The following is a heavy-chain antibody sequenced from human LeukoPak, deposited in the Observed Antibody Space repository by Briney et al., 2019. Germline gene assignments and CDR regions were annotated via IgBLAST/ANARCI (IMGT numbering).Heavy chain of an antibody. CDR2: IYYSGST. CDR3: ARDPSPYSSPDY. D-gene: IGHD6-13*01. Sequence: SETLSLTCTVSGGSISSYYWSWFRQPPGKGLVWIGYIYYSGSTNYNPSLKSRVTISVDTSKNQFSLKLSSVTAADTAVYYCARDPSPYSSPDYWGQGTLVTVSS. J-gene: IGHJ4*02. CDR1: GGSISSYY. V-gene: IGHV4-59*01.